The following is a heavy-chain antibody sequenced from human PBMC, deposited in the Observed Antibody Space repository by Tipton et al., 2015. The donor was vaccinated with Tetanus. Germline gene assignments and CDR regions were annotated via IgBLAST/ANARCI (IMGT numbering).Heavy chain of an antibody. CDR1: GAPVTSGRHH. Sequence: TLSLTCSVSGAPVTSGRHHWSWIRLAPGRGLEWIGFVSDSGSTNYNPSVRGRVPISLDTSKNQFSLELTSVTAADTAVYYCARHQSGYFTPFDYWGQGNLVTVSS. CDR3: ARHQSGYFTPFDY. V-gene: IGHV4-61*01. D-gene: IGHD3-3*01. CDR2: VSDSGST. J-gene: IGHJ4*02.